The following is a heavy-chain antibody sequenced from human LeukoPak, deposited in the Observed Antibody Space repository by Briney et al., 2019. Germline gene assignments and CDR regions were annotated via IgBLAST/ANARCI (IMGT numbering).Heavy chain of an antibody. CDR3: ARESRDGYNKY. D-gene: IGHD5-24*01. CDR2: ISSSSSYI. Sequence: GGSLRLSCAASGFTFSTYGMHWVRQAPGKGLEWVSSISSSSSYIYYADSVKGRFTISRDNAKNSLYLQMNSLRAEDTAVYYCARESRDGYNKYWGQGTLVTVSS. CDR1: GFTFSTYG. J-gene: IGHJ4*02. V-gene: IGHV3-21*01.